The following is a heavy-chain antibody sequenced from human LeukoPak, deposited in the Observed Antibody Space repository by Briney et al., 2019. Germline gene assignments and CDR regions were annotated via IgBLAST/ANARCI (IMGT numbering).Heavy chain of an antibody. Sequence: GRSLRLSCAASGFTFSSYGMHWVRQAPGKGLEWVSAISGSGGSTYYADSVKGRFTISRDNSKNTLYLQMNSLRAEDTAVYYCARDRGDNAYGYWGQGTLVTVSS. CDR1: GFTFSSYG. D-gene: IGHD7-27*01. V-gene: IGHV3-23*01. J-gene: IGHJ4*02. CDR2: ISGSGGST. CDR3: ARDRGDNAYGY.